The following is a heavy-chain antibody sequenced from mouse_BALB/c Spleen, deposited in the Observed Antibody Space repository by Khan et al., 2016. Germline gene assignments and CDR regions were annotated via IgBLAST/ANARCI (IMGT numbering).Heavy chain of an antibody. V-gene: IGHV3-1*02. J-gene: IGHJ2*01. CDR3: AGVTTGDYFDD. Sequence: EVQLQESGPDLVKPSQSLSLTCTVTGYSIISGYSWHWIRQFPGNKLEWMAYIHYSGSTNYNPSLKSRISLTRDTSKNRFILKLNSVTTEDTATYYSAGVTTGDYFDDWGPGTTLTVSS. D-gene: IGHD2-2*01. CDR1: GYSIISGYS. CDR2: IHYSGST.